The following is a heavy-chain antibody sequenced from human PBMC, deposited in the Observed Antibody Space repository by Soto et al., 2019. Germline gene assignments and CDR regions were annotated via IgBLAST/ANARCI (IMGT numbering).Heavy chain of an antibody. CDR2: MNPLSEKSKT. CDR3: ARGATADYDFWANPRGDWLDL. V-gene: IGHV1-8*01. Sequence: QPQLEQPGAELKKPGASVRVSCKASGYTFTSHDIIWVRQAAGQGLEWMGWMNPLSEKSKTSYRPKFEDRIIMPRDTSLETAYLELSGLRSDDTAIYYCARGATADYDFWANPRGDWLDLWGQGTLVIVSS. D-gene: IGHD3-3*01. J-gene: IGHJ5*02. CDR1: GYTFTSHD.